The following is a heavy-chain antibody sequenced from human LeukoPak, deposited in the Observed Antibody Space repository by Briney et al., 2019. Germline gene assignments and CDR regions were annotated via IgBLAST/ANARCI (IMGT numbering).Heavy chain of an antibody. Sequence: ASVTVSCTVSGYTLTELSMHRVRQAPGKGLEWMGGFDPEDGETIYAQKFQGRVTMTEDTSTDTAYMELSSLRSEDTAVYYCATPHYDILTGYRANWFDPWGQGTLVTVSS. CDR2: FDPEDGET. J-gene: IGHJ5*02. CDR1: GYTLTELS. D-gene: IGHD3-9*01. V-gene: IGHV1-24*01. CDR3: ATPHYDILTGYRANWFDP.